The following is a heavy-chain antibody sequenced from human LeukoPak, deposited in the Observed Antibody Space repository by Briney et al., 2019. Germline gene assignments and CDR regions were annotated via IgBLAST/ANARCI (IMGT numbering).Heavy chain of an antibody. Sequence: GESLKISCKGSGYSFTSYWIGWVRQAPGQGLEWMGWINTNTGNPTYAQGFTGRFVFSLDTSVSTAYLQISSLKAEDTAVYYCARASQQLVYHYWGQGTLVTVSS. CDR1: GYSFTSYW. D-gene: IGHD6-13*01. CDR2: INTNTGNP. J-gene: IGHJ4*02. V-gene: IGHV7-4-1*02. CDR3: ARASQQLVYHY.